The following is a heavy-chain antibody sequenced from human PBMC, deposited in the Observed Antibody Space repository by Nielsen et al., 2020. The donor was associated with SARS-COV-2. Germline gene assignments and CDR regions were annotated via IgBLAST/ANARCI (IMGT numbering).Heavy chain of an antibody. Sequence: RQAQGKGLEWIGSIFYSGSTYYNPSLKSRVTISVDTSKNQFSLKLSSVTAADTAVYYCTSRGDYGDYGELGYYYYYGMDVWGQGTTVTVSS. J-gene: IGHJ6*02. CDR3: TSRGDYGDYGELGYYYYYGMDV. D-gene: IGHD4-17*01. V-gene: IGHV4-39*01. CDR2: IFYSGST.